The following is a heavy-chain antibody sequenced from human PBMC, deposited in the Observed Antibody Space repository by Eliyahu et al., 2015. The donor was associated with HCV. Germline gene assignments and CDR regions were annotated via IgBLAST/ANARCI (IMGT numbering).Heavy chain of an antibody. V-gene: IGHV3-30-3*01. CDR2: ISYDGSNK. CDR1: GFTFSXYA. J-gene: IGHJ6*03. D-gene: IGHD6-13*01. CDR3: ARVKLGIAAAGPDYYYYMDV. Sequence: QVQLVESGGGVVQPGRSLXLSCAASGFTFSXYAMXWVRQAPGKGLEWVAVISYDGSNKYYADSVKGRFTISRDNSKNTLYLQMNSLRAEDTAVYYCARVKLGIAAAGPDYYYYMDVWGKGTTVTVSS.